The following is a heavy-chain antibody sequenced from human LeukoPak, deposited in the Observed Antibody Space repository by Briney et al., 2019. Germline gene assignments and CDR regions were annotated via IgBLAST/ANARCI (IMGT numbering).Heavy chain of an antibody. CDR2: IRSDGSII. Sequence: GGSLRLTREASGFIFSGQSMNWIRQAPGKGLGWVSYIRSDGSIIYYADSVKGRFTISRDNAKNLLYLQMNSLRAEDTAVYYCVRGRGTAVIATHCFDPWGRGTLVTVSS. CDR3: VRGRGTAVIATHCFDP. CDR1: GFIFSGQS. V-gene: IGHV3-48*04. J-gene: IGHJ5*02. D-gene: IGHD3-22*01.